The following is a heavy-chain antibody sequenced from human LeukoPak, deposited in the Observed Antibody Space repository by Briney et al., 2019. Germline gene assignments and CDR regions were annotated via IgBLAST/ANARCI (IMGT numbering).Heavy chain of an antibody. CDR3: ARGRGGIVVVVAATSAFDI. CDR2: ISAYNGNT. Sequence: AASVKVSCKASGYTFTSYGISWVRQAPGQGLEWMGWISAYNGNTNYAQKLQGRVTMTTDTSTSTAYMELRSLRSDDTAVYYCARGRGGIVVVVAATSAFDIWGQGTMVTVSS. J-gene: IGHJ3*02. CDR1: GYTFTSYG. D-gene: IGHD2-15*01. V-gene: IGHV1-18*01.